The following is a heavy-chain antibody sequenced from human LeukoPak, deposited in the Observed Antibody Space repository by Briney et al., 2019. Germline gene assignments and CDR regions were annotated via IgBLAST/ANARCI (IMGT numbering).Heavy chain of an antibody. CDR2: ISHDGRLK. J-gene: IGHJ4*02. V-gene: IGHV3-30*18. D-gene: IGHD2-2*01. CDR3: AKDMRAVSFQIEY. Sequence: PGGSLTLSCEASGFSFSTHGIHWVRQTPGKGLEWVAMISHDGRLKYFGDAVKGRFSISRDDSKNTVHLQMNSLRTEDTAVYYCAKDMRAVSFQIEYWGQGTSVTVSS. CDR1: GFSFSTHG.